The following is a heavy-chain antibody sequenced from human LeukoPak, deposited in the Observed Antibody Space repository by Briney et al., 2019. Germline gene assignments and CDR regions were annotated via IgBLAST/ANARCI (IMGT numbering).Heavy chain of an antibody. V-gene: IGHV3-74*01. J-gene: IGHJ4*02. CDR2: INSDGSST. D-gene: IGHD1-26*01. CDR3: ARDRGSGSFQRVPIFDY. CDR1: GFTFSSHW. Sequence: RSGGSLRLSCAASGFTFSSHWMHWVRQAPGKGLVWVSRINSDGSSTSYADSVKGRFTISRDNAKNTLYLQMNSLRAEDTAVYCCARDRGSGSFQRVPIFDYWGQGTLVTVSS.